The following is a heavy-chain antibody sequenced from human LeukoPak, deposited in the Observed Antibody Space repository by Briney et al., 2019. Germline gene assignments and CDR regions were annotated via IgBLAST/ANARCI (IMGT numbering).Heavy chain of an antibody. J-gene: IGHJ5*01. Sequence: GGSLRLSCAASGFTFSSYGMHWVRQAPGKGLEWVAFIRYDGSNKYYADSVKGRFTISRDNSKNTLYLQMNSLRAEDTAVYYCARELAITGARWFDYWGQGTLVTVSS. V-gene: IGHV3-30*02. CDR1: GFTFSSYG. D-gene: IGHD1-20*01. CDR2: IRYDGSNK. CDR3: ARELAITGARWFDY.